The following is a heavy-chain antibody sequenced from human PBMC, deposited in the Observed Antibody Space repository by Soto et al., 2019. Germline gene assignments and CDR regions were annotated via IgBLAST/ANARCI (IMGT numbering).Heavy chain of an antibody. CDR2: ISYDGSNK. CDR3: ALRGSAS. V-gene: IGHV3-30*03. CDR1: GFTFSTYG. Sequence: QVQLVESGGGVVQPGRSLRLSCVASGFTFSTYGMHWVRQAPGKGLEWVAVISYDGSNKYYADSVKGRFTISRDNSKNTLFLQMNSLRGDDTPVYYCALRGSASWGQGTLVTVSS. J-gene: IGHJ4*02. D-gene: IGHD6-25*01.